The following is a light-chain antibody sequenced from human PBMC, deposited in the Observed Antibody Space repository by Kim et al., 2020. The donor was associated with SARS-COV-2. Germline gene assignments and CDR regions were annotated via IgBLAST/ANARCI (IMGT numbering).Light chain of an antibody. CDR1: QSINSY. Sequence: EIVLTQSPATLSLSPGERATLSCRASQSINSYLAWYQQSPGHAPNLLIYDTSSRATGIPARFSGSGSGTDFTLTISSLEPEDFAVYYCQQHSNSPLTFGGGTKLEIK. J-gene: IGKJ4*01. CDR3: QQHSNSPLT. CDR2: DTS. V-gene: IGKV3-11*01.